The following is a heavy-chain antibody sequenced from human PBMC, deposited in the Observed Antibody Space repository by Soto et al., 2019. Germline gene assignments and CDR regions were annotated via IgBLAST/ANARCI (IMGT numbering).Heavy chain of an antibody. CDR3: ARHWGPKSNFDY. D-gene: IGHD3-16*01. CDR2: IYYRGST. CDR1: GGSISSSSYY. V-gene: IGHV4-39*01. J-gene: IGHJ4*02. Sequence: SETLSLTCTVSGGSISSSSYYWGWIRQPPGKGLEWIGSIYYRGSTYYNPSLKSRVTISVDTSKNQFSLKLSSVTAADTAVYYCARHWGPKSNFDYWGQGTLVTVSS.